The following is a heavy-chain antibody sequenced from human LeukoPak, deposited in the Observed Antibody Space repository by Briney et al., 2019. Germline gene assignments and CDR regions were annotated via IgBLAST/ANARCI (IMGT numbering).Heavy chain of an antibody. D-gene: IGHD3-16*01. Sequence: PGGSLRLSCAASGFTFRGFMSWVRQTPGKGLEWVANIKQDGSEKYYADSVKGRFTVSRDNAKNSLYLQMSNLRAEDTAVYFCTRGGGLDVWGQGATVTVSS. CDR3: TRGGGLDV. CDR1: GFTFRGF. V-gene: IGHV3-7*03. CDR2: IKQDGSEK. J-gene: IGHJ6*02.